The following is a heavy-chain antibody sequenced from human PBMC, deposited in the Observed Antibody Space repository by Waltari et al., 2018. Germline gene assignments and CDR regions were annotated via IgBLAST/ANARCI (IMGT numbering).Heavy chain of an antibody. CDR1: GGSFSGSS. D-gene: IGHD5-12*01. CDR3: ARYRWLRRGYFDY. V-gene: IGHV4-34*01. CDR2: INHSGST. J-gene: IGHJ4*02. Sequence: QVQLQQWGAGLLKPSETLSLTCAVYGGSFSGSSWSWIRQPPGKGLEWIGEINHSGSTNYNPSLKSRVTISVDTSKNQFSLKLSSVTAADTAVYYCARYRWLRRGYFDYWGQGTLVTVSS.